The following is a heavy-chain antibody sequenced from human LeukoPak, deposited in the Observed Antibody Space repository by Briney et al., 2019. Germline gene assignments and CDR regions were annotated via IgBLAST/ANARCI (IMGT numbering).Heavy chain of an antibody. CDR1: GFTFSSYA. Sequence: GGSLRLSCAASGFTFSSYAMTWVRQAAGKGLGWVSAISGSGNTAYYADSVKGRFTISRDNSKNTLYLQMNSLRAEDTAVYYCAKRYMTGTSPEHFWGQGTLVTVSS. J-gene: IGHJ4*02. V-gene: IGHV3-23*01. D-gene: IGHD1-1*01. CDR2: ISGSGNTA. CDR3: AKRYMTGTSPEHF.